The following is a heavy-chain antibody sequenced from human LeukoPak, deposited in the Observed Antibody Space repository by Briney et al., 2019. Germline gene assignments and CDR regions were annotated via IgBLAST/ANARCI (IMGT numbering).Heavy chain of an antibody. CDR3: ASRFLEWLSGPGTPPKNFDY. CDR2: IIPIFGTA. Sequence: SVKVSCKSSGCTFSSYANSWVRQAPGQGLEWVGGIIPIFGTANYAQKFQGRVTITTDESTSTAYMELSSLRSEDTAVYYCASRFLEWLSGPGTPPKNFDYWGQGTLVTVSS. CDR1: GCTFSSYA. D-gene: IGHD3-3*01. V-gene: IGHV1-69*05. J-gene: IGHJ4*02.